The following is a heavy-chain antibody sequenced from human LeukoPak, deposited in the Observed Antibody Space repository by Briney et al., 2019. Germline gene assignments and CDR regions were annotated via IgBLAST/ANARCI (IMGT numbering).Heavy chain of an antibody. J-gene: IGHJ4*02. V-gene: IGHV4-34*01. CDR3: ARQPDYGDQVFDY. D-gene: IGHD4-17*01. CDR1: GGSFSGYY. Sequence: PSETLSLTCAVYGGSFSGYYWSWIRQPPGKGLEWIGEINHSGSTNYNPSLKSRVTISVDTSKNQFSLKLSSVTAADTALYYCARQPDYGDQVFDYWGQGILVTVSS. CDR2: INHSGST.